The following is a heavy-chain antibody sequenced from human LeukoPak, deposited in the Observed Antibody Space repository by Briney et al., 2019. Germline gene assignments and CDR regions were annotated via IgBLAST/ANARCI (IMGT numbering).Heavy chain of an antibody. D-gene: IGHD3-22*01. J-gene: IGHJ4*02. CDR2: IIPILGIA. Sequence: GSSVKVSCKASGGTFSSYTISWVRQAPGQGLEWTGRIIPILGIANYAQKFQGRATITADKSTSTAYMELSSLRSEDTAVYYCASAPYYDSSGYYSPLDYWGQGTLVTVSS. CDR3: ASAPYYDSSGYYSPLDY. V-gene: IGHV1-69*02. CDR1: GGTFSSYT.